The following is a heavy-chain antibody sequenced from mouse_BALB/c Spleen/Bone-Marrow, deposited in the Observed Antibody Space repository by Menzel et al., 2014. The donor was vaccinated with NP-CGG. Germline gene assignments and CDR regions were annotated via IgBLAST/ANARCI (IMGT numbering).Heavy chain of an antibody. J-gene: IGHJ3*01. CDR2: ISSGGSYT. D-gene: IGHD1-1*01. CDR3: AREGYGSSD. Sequence: EAQVVESGGVLVKPGGSLKLSCAASGFTFSTYAMSWVRQSPEKRLEWVAEISSGGSYTCYPDTVTGRFTISRDNAKNTLYLEMSSLRSEDTAMYYCAREGYGSSDWGQGTLVTVSA. V-gene: IGHV5-9-4*01. CDR1: GFTFSTYA.